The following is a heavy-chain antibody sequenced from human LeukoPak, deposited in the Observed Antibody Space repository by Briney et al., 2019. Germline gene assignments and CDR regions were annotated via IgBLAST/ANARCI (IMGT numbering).Heavy chain of an antibody. J-gene: IGHJ4*02. CDR1: GFTFSSYA. Sequence: GGSLRLSCSASGFTFSSYAMHCVRQAPGKGLEYVSYISNTGGTTYYADSVKGRFTISRDNSKDTLYLQMSSLRVEDTAVYTCVKSYYYDSSGHGFDCWGQGTLVTVSS. D-gene: IGHD3-22*01. CDR3: VKSYYYDSSGHGFDC. V-gene: IGHV3-64D*06. CDR2: ISNTGGTT.